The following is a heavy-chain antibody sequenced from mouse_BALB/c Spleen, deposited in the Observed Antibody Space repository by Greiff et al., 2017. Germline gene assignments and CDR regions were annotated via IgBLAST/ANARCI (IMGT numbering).Heavy chain of an antibody. CDR3: ARDDYPYWYFDV. V-gene: IGHV5-17*02. CDR1: GFTFSSFG. J-gene: IGHJ1*01. CDR2: ISSGSSTI. Sequence: EVQRVESGGGLVQPGGSRKLSCAASGFTFSSFGMHWVRQAPEKGLEWVAYISSGSSTIYYADTVKGRFTISRDNPKNTLFLQMTSLRSEDTAMYYCARDDYPYWYFDVWGAGTTVTVSS. D-gene: IGHD2-13*01.